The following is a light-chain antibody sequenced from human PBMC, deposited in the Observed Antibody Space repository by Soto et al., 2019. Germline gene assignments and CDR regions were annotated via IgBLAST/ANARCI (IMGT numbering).Light chain of an antibody. Sequence: ERVLTQSPATLSLSPGDRATLSCRASESFSSSYLAWYQQKPGQAPRLLIYGASSRATGIPDRFSGSGSGTDFTLTISRLEPEDFAVYYCQQYGFSLWTFGQGSKVDIK. V-gene: IGKV3-20*01. CDR3: QQYGFSLWT. CDR1: ESFSSSY. CDR2: GAS. J-gene: IGKJ1*01.